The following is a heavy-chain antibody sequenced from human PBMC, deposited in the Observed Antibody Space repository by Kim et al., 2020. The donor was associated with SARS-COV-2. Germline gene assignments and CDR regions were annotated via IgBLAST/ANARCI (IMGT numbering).Heavy chain of an antibody. V-gene: IGHV3-30*18. Sequence: GGSLRLSCAASGFTFSTYGMHWVRQAPGKGLEWMAGIAYDGSFKDYADSVKGRFTISRDNSKNTLSLHMNSLRVEDTGVYYCAKSPVAGDYGSDSWGQGALVTVSS. CDR3: AKSPVAGDYGSDS. CDR1: GFTFSTYG. J-gene: IGHJ4*02. CDR2: IAYDGSFK. D-gene: IGHD4-17*01.